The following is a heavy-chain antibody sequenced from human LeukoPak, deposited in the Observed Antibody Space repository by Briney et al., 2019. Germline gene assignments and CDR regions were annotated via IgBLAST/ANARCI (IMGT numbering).Heavy chain of an antibody. D-gene: IGHD6-19*01. Sequence: GASVKVSCKASGYTFTDYYMHWVRQAPEQGLEWMGRINPDSGGTNYIQRFQGRVTMTRDTSISTAYLELTWLRSDDTAVYYCASAAYTGAWYVYWGPGTLVTVSS. V-gene: IGHV1-2*06. CDR2: INPDSGGT. CDR1: GYTFTDYY. J-gene: IGHJ4*02. CDR3: ASAAYTGAWYVY.